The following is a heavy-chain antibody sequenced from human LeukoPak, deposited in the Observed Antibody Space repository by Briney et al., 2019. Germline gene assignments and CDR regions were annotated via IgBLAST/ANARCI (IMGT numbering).Heavy chain of an antibody. J-gene: IGHJ4*02. Sequence: GGSLRLSCAASGFTVSSNYMSWVRQAPGKGREWVSVIYGGVNTVYADSVKGRFTISRDNAKNTLYLQMNSLRAEDTAVYYCTRSPSLSGNYWGFDYWGQGTLVTVSS. CDR1: GFTVSSNY. CDR3: TRSPSLSGNYWGFDY. CDR2: IYGGVNT. V-gene: IGHV3-66*01. D-gene: IGHD1-26*01.